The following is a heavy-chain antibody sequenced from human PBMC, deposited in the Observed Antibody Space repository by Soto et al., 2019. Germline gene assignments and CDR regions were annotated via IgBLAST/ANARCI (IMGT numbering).Heavy chain of an antibody. Sequence: GGSLRLSCAASGFTFSNAWMSWVRQAPGKGLEWVGRIKSKTDGGTTDYAAPVKGRFTISRDDAKNLLYMQMNSLKTEDTAVYYCTTDDPINRSWGQGALVTVSS. V-gene: IGHV3-15*01. CDR3: TTDDPINRS. J-gene: IGHJ4*02. CDR1: GFTFSNAW. CDR2: IKSKTDGGTT.